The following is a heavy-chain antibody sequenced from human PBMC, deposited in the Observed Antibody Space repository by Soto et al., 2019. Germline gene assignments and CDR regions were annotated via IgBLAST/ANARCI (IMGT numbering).Heavy chain of an antibody. J-gene: IGHJ3*02. CDR3: ARVGRWLQFNAFDI. V-gene: IGHV1-2*02. Sequence: ASVKVSCKASGYTFTGYYMHWVRQAPGQGLEWMGWINPNSGGTNYAQKFQGRVTMTRDTSISTAYMELSGLRSDDTAVYYCARVGRWLQFNAFDIWGQGTMVTVSS. CDR1: GYTFTGYY. CDR2: INPNSGGT. D-gene: IGHD5-12*01.